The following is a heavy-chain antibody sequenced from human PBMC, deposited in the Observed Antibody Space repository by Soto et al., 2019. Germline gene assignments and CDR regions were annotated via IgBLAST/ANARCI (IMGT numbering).Heavy chain of an antibody. V-gene: IGHV3-43*01. D-gene: IGHD3-22*01. Sequence: GALRLSCAASGFTFDDYTMHWVRQAPGKGLEWVSLISWDGGSTYYADSVKGRFTISRDNSKNSLYLQMNSLRTEDTALYYCAKDIRPIYDSSGYYLGGFDYWGQGTLVTVSS. CDR1: GFTFDDYT. J-gene: IGHJ4*02. CDR2: ISWDGGST. CDR3: AKDIRPIYDSSGYYLGGFDY.